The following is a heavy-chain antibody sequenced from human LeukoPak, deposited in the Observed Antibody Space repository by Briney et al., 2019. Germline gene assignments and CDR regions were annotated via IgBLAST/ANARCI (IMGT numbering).Heavy chain of an antibody. J-gene: IGHJ3*02. Sequence: PSETLSLTCTVSGGSISSSSYYWGWVRQPPGKGLEWIGSIYYSGSTYYNPSLKSRLTISVDTSKNQFSLKLSSVTAADTAVYYCATRLLVGAGGDDAFDIWGQGTMVTVSS. CDR1: GGSISSSSYY. CDR3: ATRLLVGAGGDDAFDI. V-gene: IGHV4-39*01. CDR2: IYYSGST. D-gene: IGHD1-26*01.